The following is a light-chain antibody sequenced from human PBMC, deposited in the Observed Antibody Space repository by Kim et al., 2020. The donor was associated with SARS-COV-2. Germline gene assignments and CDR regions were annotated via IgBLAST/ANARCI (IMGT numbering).Light chain of an antibody. CDR1: QDINIW. V-gene: IGKV1D-16*01. CDR2: AAS. Sequence: ASVGERVTITCRASQDINIWLAWYQQRPGKAPKSLIYAASNLQTGVPGRFSGSGSGTEFTLTIRRLQPEDFATYYCQQYVSYPNTFGQGTRLEIK. CDR3: QQYVSYPNT. J-gene: IGKJ5*01.